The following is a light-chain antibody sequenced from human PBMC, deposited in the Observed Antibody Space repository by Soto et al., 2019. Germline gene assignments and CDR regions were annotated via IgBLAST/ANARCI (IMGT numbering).Light chain of an antibody. CDR3: NSYTSSSTLDV. V-gene: IGLV2-14*01. J-gene: IGLJ1*01. CDR1: SSDVGGYNY. Sequence: QSVLTQPASVSGSPGQSITISCTGTSSDVGGYNYVSWYQQHPGKAPKLLIYEVTNRPSGISNRFSGSKSANTASLTISGLQAEDEADYYCNSYTSSSTLDVFGTGTKLTVL. CDR2: EVT.